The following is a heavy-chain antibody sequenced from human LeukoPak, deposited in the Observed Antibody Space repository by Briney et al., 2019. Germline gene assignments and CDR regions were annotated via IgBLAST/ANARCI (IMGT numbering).Heavy chain of an antibody. Sequence: SETLSLTCTVSGGSISSGDYYWSWIRQPPGKGLEWIGYIYYSGSTYYNPSLKSRVTISVDTSKNQFSLKLSSVTAADTAVYYCARLTHTMVRGVSYPWKYYYYGMDVWGKGPTVTVSS. CDR3: ARLTHTMVRGVSYPWKYYYYGMDV. V-gene: IGHV4-30-4*01. J-gene: IGHJ6*04. D-gene: IGHD3-10*01. CDR2: IYYSGST. CDR1: GGSISSGDYY.